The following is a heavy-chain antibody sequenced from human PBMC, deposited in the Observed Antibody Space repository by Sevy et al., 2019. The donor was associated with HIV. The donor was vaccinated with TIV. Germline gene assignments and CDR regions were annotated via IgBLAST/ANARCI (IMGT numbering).Heavy chain of an antibody. CDR3: AREGCPLPLDY. V-gene: IGHV3-23*01. CDR1: GFTFAKYS. CDR2: FSFCCGRI. D-gene: IGHD2-8*01. J-gene: IGHJ4*02. Sequence: GGSLRLSCAAYGFTFAKYSMSWVRQAPGKGLEWVSTFSFCCGRINYADSVKVRFTISRDDSKNTLFLQMNSLSSEDTATYFCAREGCPLPLDYWGPGTLVTVSS.